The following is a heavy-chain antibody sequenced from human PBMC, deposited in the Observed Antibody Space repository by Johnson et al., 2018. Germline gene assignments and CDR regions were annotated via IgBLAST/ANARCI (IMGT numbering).Heavy chain of an antibody. D-gene: IGHD3-3*01. J-gene: IGHJ6*02. Sequence: VQLVESGGGLVQPGGSLRLSCAASGFTFSSHSMNWVRQAPGKGLEWVSYISSSSSTIYYADSVKGRFTISRDNAKNSLYLQMNSLRDEDTAVYYCYRGRGYYTHDGMDVGGQGTTVTVSS. CDR1: GFTFSSHS. CDR2: ISSSSSTI. CDR3: YRGRGYYTHDGMDV. V-gene: IGHV3-48*02.